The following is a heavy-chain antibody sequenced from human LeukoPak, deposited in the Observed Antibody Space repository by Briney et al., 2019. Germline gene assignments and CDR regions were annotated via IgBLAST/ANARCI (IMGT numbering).Heavy chain of an antibody. J-gene: IGHJ5*02. D-gene: IGHD3-22*01. Sequence: PSETLSLTCTVSGGSISSFYWSWIRLPPGKGLEWIGYIHYRGSTSYNPSLKSRVTISVDTSKNQFSLNLNSVTAADTAVYYCARAGFYYDSSAFGPWGQGTLVTVSS. CDR3: ARAGFYYDSSAFGP. CDR2: IHYRGST. V-gene: IGHV4-59*12. CDR1: GGSISSFY.